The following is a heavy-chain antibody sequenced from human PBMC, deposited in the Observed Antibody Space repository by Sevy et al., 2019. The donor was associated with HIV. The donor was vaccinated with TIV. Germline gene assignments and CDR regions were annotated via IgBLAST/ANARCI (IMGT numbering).Heavy chain of an antibody. V-gene: IGHV4-34*01. CDR3: ARVYSSAPVGYYYYYMDV. CDR2: INHSGST. Sequence: SETLSLTCAVYGGSFSGYYWSWIRQPPGKGLEWIGEINHSGSTNYNPTLKSRVTISVDTSKNQFSLKLSSVTAADTAVYYCARVYSSAPVGYYYYYMDVWGKGTTVTVSS. D-gene: IGHD6-19*01. CDR1: GGSFSGYY. J-gene: IGHJ6*03.